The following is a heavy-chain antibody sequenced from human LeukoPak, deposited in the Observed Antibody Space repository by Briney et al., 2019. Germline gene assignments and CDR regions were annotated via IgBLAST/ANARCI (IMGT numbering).Heavy chain of an antibody. CDR3: ARDGGLHTNFDY. J-gene: IGHJ4*02. V-gene: IGHV3-23*01. D-gene: IGHD2-15*01. CDR1: GFTFSSFE. CDR2: ISGSGGGA. Sequence: GGSLRLSCAASGFTFSSFEMSWVRQAPGKGLEWVSAISGSGGGAYYADSVKGRFTISRDNSRNSLSLQMNSLRGEDTAVYYCARDGGLHTNFDYWGQGTLVTVSS.